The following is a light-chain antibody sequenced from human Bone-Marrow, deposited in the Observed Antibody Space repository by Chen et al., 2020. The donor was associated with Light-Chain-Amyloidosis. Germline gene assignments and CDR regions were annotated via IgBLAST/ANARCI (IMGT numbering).Light chain of an antibody. CDR1: SRDVGGDNH. V-gene: IGLV2-14*01. Sequence: QSALTQPASVSGSPGQSITISCTGTSRDVGGDNHVSWYQQHPDKAPKLMIYEVTNRPSWVPDRFAGSKSDNTASLTISGLQTEDEADYFCSSYTITKTLVFGSGTRVTGL. CDR3: SSYTITKTLV. J-gene: IGLJ1*01. CDR2: EVT.